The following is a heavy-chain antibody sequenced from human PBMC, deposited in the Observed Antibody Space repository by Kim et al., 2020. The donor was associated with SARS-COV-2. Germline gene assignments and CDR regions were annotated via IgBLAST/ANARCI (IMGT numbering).Heavy chain of an antibody. V-gene: IGHV3-49*03. CDR2: IRSNAYGGTT. Sequence: GGSLRLSCTASGFTFGDYAMSWFRQAPGKGLEWVGFIRSNAYGGTTEYAASVKGRFTISRDDSKSIAYLQMNSLKTEDTAVYYCTRTVMITFGGVTRLDYWGQGTLVTVSS. J-gene: IGHJ4*02. D-gene: IGHD3-16*01. CDR1: GFTFGDYA. CDR3: TRTVMITFGGVTRLDY.